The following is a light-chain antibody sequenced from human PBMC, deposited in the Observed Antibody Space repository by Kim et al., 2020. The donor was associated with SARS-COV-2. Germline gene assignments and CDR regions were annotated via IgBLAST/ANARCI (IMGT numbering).Light chain of an antibody. V-gene: IGKV1-39*01. CDR3: QQSYISPFT. CDR1: QRISNF. J-gene: IGKJ3*01. Sequence: DTQMTQSPSSLSASVGDRVTITCRASQRISNFLSWYQQKSGRAPNLLIYAASSLQGGVPSRFSGSGSETDFTLTISSLQPDDFATYFCQQSYISPFTFGPGTKVDIK. CDR2: AAS.